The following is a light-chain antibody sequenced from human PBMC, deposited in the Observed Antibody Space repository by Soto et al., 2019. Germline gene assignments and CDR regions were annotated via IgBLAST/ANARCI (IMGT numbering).Light chain of an antibody. CDR3: SSYASSSNV. CDR1: SSDVGGYSY. CDR2: EVN. V-gene: IGLV2-8*01. Sequence: QSALTQPPSASGSPGQSVGISCTGTSSDVGGYSYVSWYQQHPGKAPKLMIYEVNKRPSGVPDRFSGSKSGNTASLTVSGLQAEDEADYYCSSYASSSNVFGTGTKLTVL. J-gene: IGLJ1*01.